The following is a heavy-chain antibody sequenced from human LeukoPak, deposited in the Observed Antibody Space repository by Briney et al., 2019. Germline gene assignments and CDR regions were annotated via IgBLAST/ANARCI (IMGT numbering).Heavy chain of an antibody. CDR3: ARASFWESPINWFAP. CDR2: INPKNGGS. Sequence: ASVKVSCKASGYTFSDYYMHWVRQAPGQGLEWMGWINPKNGGSNYAQKFQGRVTMTRDRSISTAYMELNRLTSDDTAVYYCARASFWESPINWFAPWGQGTLVTVSS. J-gene: IGHJ5*02. CDR1: GYTFSDYY. D-gene: IGHD3-16*01. V-gene: IGHV1-2*02.